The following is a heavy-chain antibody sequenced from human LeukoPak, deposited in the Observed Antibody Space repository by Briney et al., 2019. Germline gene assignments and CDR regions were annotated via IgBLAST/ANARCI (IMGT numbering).Heavy chain of an antibody. CDR1: GGSISSYY. J-gene: IGHJ4*02. D-gene: IGHD6-13*01. Sequence: ASETLSLTCIVSGGSISSYYWSWIRQPPGKGLEWIGYIYYSGSTNYNPSLKSRVTISVDTSKNQFSLNLSSVTAEDTAVYYCAKDILSSSWYGFDYWGQGTLVTVSS. CDR3: AKDILSSSWYGFDY. CDR2: IYYSGST. V-gene: IGHV4-59*01.